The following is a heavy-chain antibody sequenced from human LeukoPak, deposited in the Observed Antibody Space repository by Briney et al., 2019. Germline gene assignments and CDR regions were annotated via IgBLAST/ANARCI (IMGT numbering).Heavy chain of an antibody. CDR2: ISGGSSSV. Sequence: GGSLRLSCAASGFTFSSFSRAWVRQAPGQGLEWVSHISGGSSSVYYADSVKGRFTISRDNAKNSLYLQMNSLRDEETAVYYCARKYGGYADYWGQGTLVTVSS. CDR1: GFTFSSFS. J-gene: IGHJ4*02. V-gene: IGHV3-48*02. CDR3: ARKYGGYADY. D-gene: IGHD5-12*01.